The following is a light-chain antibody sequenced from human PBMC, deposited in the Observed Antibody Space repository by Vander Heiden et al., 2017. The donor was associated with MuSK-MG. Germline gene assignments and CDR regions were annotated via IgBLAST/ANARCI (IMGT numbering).Light chain of an antibody. CDR1: QSVSTY. V-gene: IGKV3-11*01. Sequence: EVVLTQSPATLSLSPGERATLSCRASQSVSTYVAWYQHKPGQAPRLLIYDASNRATGIPARFSGSGFGTDFTLTISSLEPEDCAVYYCHQRSNCPKTFGQGTKLEIK. CDR2: DAS. J-gene: IGKJ2*01. CDR3: HQRSNCPKT.